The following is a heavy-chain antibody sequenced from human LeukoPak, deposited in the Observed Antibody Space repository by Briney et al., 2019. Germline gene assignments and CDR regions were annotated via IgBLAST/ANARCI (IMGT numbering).Heavy chain of an antibody. D-gene: IGHD3-3*01. V-gene: IGHV3-30-3*01. Sequence: GRSLRLSCAASGFTFSSYAMHWVRQAPGKGLEWVAVISYDGSNKYYADSVKGRFTISRDNSKNTLYLQMNALRPEDTAVYYCARGGDFWSGYHDYWGQGTLVTVSS. J-gene: IGHJ4*02. CDR1: GFTFSSYA. CDR3: ARGGDFWSGYHDY. CDR2: ISYDGSNK.